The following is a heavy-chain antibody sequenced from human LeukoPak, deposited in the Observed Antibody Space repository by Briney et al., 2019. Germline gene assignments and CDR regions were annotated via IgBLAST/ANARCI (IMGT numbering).Heavy chain of an antibody. CDR3: VRRLAS. CDR1: GFTFSSYA. V-gene: IGHV3-48*02. Sequence: TGGSLRLSCSASGFTFSSYAMHWVRQAPGKGLEWVSYISTTSTIYYADSVKGRFTISRDNAKNSLYLQMNSLRDEDTAVYYCVRRLASWGQGTLVTVSS. J-gene: IGHJ4*02. CDR2: ISTTSTI.